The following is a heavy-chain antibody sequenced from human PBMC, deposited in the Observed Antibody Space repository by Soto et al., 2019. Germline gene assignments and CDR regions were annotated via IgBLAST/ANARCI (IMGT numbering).Heavy chain of an antibody. CDR2: INPSGGST. J-gene: IGHJ4*02. Sequence: QVQLVQSGAEVKKPGASVKVSCKASGYTFTSYYMHWVRQAPGQGLEWMGIINPSGGSTSYAKKFQGRVTMTRDTSTSTVYMELSSLRSEDTAVYYCVGIAVAGGPRDWGQGTLVTVSS. D-gene: IGHD6-19*01. CDR1: GYTFTSYY. CDR3: VGIAVAGGPRD. V-gene: IGHV1-46*01.